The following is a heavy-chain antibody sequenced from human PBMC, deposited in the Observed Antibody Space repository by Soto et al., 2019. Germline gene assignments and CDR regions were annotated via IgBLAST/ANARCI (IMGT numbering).Heavy chain of an antibody. CDR3: AREANPGAFDI. CDR1: GGTFISYA. V-gene: IGHV1-69*01. D-gene: IGHD3-10*01. CDR2: IIPIFGTA. Sequence: QVQRVQSGAEVKKPGSSLKVSCKASGGTFISYAISWVRQAPGHGLEWMGGIIPIFGTANYGQKFQGRVTITADESTSTAYMELSSLRSEDTDVYYCAREANPGAFDIWGQGTMVTVSS. J-gene: IGHJ3*02.